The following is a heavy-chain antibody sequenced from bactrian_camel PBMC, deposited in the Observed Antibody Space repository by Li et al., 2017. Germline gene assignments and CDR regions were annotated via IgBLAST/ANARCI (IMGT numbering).Heavy chain of an antibody. V-gene: IGHV3S53*01. CDR2: IESDGST. CDR1: GMNGDYC. Sequence: HVQLVESGGGSVQAGGSLTLSCAVTGMNGDYCVGWFRQIPDKEREAVAGIESDGSTSYANSVKGRFSISLDNSKRTLYLRMNDLRPEDTAMYYCAASLGKTYCHAAFFLTRARPSFGYMGQGTQVTVS. J-gene: IGHJ4*01. D-gene: IGHD5*01.